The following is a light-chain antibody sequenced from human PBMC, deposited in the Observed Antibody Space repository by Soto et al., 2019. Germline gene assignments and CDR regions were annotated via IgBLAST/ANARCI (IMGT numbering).Light chain of an antibody. Sequence: SVLPQPPSGYAAPGQKVTISCSGSSSNIGNNYVSWYQQLPGTAPKLLIYENNKRPSGIPDRFSGSKSGTSATLGITGLQTGDEADYYCGTWDSSLSAYVFGTGTKVTVL. V-gene: IGLV1-51*02. J-gene: IGLJ1*01. CDR2: ENN. CDR3: GTWDSSLSAYV. CDR1: SSNIGNNY.